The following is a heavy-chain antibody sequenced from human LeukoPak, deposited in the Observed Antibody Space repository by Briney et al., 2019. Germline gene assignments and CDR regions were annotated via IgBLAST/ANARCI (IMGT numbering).Heavy chain of an antibody. D-gene: IGHD3-22*01. J-gene: IGHJ4*02. CDR2: ISGSGGTT. CDR1: GFTFSSFA. V-gene: IGHV3-23*01. CDR3: AKDFYDSSGSRYDY. Sequence: GGSLRLSCAASGFTFSSFALSWVRQAPGKGLEWVSAISGSGGTTYYADSVKGRFTISRDNSKNTLYLQMNSLRAEDTAVYYCAKDFYDSSGSRYDYWGQGTLVTVSS.